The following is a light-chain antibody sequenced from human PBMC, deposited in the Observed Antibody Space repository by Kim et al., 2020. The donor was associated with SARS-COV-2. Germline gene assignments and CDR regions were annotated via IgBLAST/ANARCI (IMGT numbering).Light chain of an antibody. J-gene: IGLJ1*01. CDR2: DVS. Sequence: LTQPRSVSGSPGQSVTISCTGTSSDVGGYNYVSWYQQHPGKAPKLMIYDVSKRPSGVPDRFSGSKSGYTASLTISGLQAEDEADYYCCSYAGSYTFYVFGTGTKVTVL. V-gene: IGLV2-11*01. CDR1: SSDVGGYNY. CDR3: CSYAGSYTFYV.